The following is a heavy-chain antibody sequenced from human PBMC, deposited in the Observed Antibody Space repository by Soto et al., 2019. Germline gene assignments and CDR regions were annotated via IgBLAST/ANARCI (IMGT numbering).Heavy chain of an antibody. V-gene: IGHV5-51*01. CDR2: IYPGDSDT. CDR3: ARHASSDGPYYNYGMDV. D-gene: IGHD6-19*01. J-gene: IGHJ6*02. CDR1: GYIFGIDS. Sequence: ESLQISRAGSGYIFGIDSLSLVGQVPGKGLAWMGIIYPGDSDTMYSPAFQGQVTISADKFISTAYLQWSSLKASDTAMYYWARHASSDGPYYNYGMDVWGQGTTVTVSS.